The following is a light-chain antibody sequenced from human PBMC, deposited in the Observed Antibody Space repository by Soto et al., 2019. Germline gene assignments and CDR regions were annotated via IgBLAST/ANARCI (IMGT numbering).Light chain of an antibody. CDR2: AAS. CDR3: QQSYRFPKT. J-gene: IGKJ1*01. CDR1: QTVTSY. V-gene: IGKV1-39*01. Sequence: DVQTTQSPSSLSASVGDSVTLTCRASQTVTSYLNWYQQKPGKAPKLLIYAASTLQSGVPSRFSGSGSGTEFTLTIISLQPEDFATYYCQQSYRFPKTFGPGTNVDIK.